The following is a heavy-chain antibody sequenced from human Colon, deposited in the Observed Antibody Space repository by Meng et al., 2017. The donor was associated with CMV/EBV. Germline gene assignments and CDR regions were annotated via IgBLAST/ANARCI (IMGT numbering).Heavy chain of an antibody. CDR2: IYYSGST. CDR3: ARALSHYYYGMDV. J-gene: IGHJ6*02. CDR1: GGSISSGDYY. V-gene: IGHV4-30-4*08. Sequence: LRLSCTVSGGSISSGDYYWSWIRQPPGKGLEWIGYIYYSGSTYYNPSLKSRVTISVDTSKNQFSLRLSSVTAADTGVYYCARALSHYYYGMDVWGQGTTVTVSS.